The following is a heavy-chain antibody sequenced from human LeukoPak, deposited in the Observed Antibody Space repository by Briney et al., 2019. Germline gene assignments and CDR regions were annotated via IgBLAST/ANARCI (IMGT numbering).Heavy chain of an antibody. CDR1: GFTFSSYG. CDR2: IWYDGNNK. J-gene: IGHJ6*03. CDR3: AREYSSSDYYYFYYMDV. Sequence: GESMRLSCAASGFTFSSYGMHWVRQAPGKGLEWVAVIWYDGNNKYYADSVKGRFTISRDNSKNTLYLQMNSLRAEDTAVYYCAREYSSSDYYYFYYMDVWGKGTTVTVSS. V-gene: IGHV3-33*01. D-gene: IGHD6-6*01.